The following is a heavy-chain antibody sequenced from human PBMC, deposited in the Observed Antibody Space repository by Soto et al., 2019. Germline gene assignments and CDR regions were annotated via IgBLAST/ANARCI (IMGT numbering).Heavy chain of an antibody. CDR2: ISAYNGNT. CDR1: GYTFTSYG. Sequence: QVQLVQSGAEVKKPGASVKVSCKASGYTFTSYGISWVRQAPGQGLEWMGWISAYNGNTNYAQKLQGRVTMTTDTSTSTAYMELRGLRSDDTAVYYCAREGGGLLWFGESSLYYFDYWGQGTLVTVSS. V-gene: IGHV1-18*01. CDR3: AREGGGLLWFGESSLYYFDY. J-gene: IGHJ4*02. D-gene: IGHD3-10*01.